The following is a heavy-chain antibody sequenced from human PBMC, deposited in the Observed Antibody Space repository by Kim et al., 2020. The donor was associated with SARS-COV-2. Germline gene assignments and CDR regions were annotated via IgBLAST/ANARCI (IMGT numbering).Heavy chain of an antibody. CDR1: GGTFSSYA. V-gene: IGHV1-69*13. CDR3: ARDGGIGSGSGYDY. J-gene: IGHJ4*02. D-gene: IGHD2-15*01. CDR2: IIPIFGTA. Sequence: SVKVSCKASGGTFSSYAISWVRQAPGQGLEWMGGIIPIFGTANYAQKFQGRVTITADESTSTAYMELSSLRSEDTVVYYCARDGGIGSGSGYDYWGQGTLVTVSS.